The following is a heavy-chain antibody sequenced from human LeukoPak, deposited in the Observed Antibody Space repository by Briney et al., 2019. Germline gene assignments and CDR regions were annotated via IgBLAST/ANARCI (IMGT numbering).Heavy chain of an antibody. V-gene: IGHV4-39*01. D-gene: IGHD2/OR15-2a*01. CDR1: GGSISSSSYY. J-gene: IGHJ6*03. CDR3: ARAILPPDYYYYYYMDV. CDR2: IYYSGST. Sequence: SETLSLTCTVSGGSISSSSYYWGWIRQPPGKGLEWIGSIYYSGSTYYNPSLKSRVTISVDTSKNQFSLKLSSVTAADTAVYYCARAILPPDYYYYYYMDVWGKGTTVTVSS.